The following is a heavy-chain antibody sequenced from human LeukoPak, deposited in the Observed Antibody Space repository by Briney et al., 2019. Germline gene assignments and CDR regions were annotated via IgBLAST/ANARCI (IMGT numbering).Heavy chain of an antibody. V-gene: IGHV3-48*01. CDR3: ARDRNNWNYGEDFSGWFDP. D-gene: IGHD1-7*01. J-gene: IGHJ5*02. CDR1: GFTFSNYS. Sequence: GGSLRLSCAASGFTFSNYSMNWVRQAPGKGLEWVSYISSSSSSIYYADSVKGRFTISRDNAKNSLYLQMNSLRAEDTAVYYCARDRNNWNYGEDFSGWFDPWGQGTLVTVSS. CDR2: ISSSSSSI.